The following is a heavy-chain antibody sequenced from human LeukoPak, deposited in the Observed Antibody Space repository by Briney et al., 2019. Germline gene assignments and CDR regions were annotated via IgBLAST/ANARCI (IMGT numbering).Heavy chain of an antibody. J-gene: IGHJ4*02. D-gene: IGHD3-22*01. Sequence: PSETLSLTCAVSGGFISSTKTCGDWIRQPPGKGMEWIGTICYTGNTYYKPSLKSRVTISVDSSKNQFSLKLNSLIAADTAVYYCACGYYIYRFDYWGQGTLVTVSS. CDR2: ICYTGNT. CDR3: ACGYYIYRFDY. V-gene: IGHV4-39*01. CDR1: GGFISSTKTC.